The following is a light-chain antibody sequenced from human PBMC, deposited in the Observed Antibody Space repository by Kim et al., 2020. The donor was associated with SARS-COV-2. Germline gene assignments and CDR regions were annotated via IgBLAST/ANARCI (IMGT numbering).Light chain of an antibody. CDR3: QLWDSISDHQV. V-gene: IGLV3-21*03. CDR1: EMGKKS. CDR2: DSS. J-gene: IGLJ2*01. Sequence: PRMTARITCGEDEMGKKSVHWYQKRPGQALLVIIYDSSDRPSRISDRLAGNNSGNTATLTIGSVDAGDEADYCCQLWDSISDHQVFGGGTQLTVL.